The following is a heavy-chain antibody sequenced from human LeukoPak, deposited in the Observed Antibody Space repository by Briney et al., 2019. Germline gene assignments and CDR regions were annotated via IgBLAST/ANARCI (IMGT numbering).Heavy chain of an antibody. CDR2: ISSSSSYI. J-gene: IGHJ6*03. CDR3: ARDDPALPLAAAWAPYYMDV. CDR1: GFTFSSYS. Sequence: PGGPLRLSCAASGFTFSSYSMNWVRQAPGKGLEWVSSISSSSSYIYYADSVKGRFTISRDNAKNSLYLQMNSLRAEDTAVYYCARDDPALPLAAAWAPYYMDVWGKGTTVTVSS. V-gene: IGHV3-21*01. D-gene: IGHD6-13*01.